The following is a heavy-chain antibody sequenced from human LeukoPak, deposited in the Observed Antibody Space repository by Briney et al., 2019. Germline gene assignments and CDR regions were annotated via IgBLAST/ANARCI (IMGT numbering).Heavy chain of an antibody. CDR3: ARSYGSGSSYFDY. D-gene: IGHD3-10*01. V-gene: IGHV1-2*02. CDR1: GYTFTGYY. Sequence: ASVKVSCKASGYTFTGYYMHWVRQAPGQGLEWMGWINPNSGGTNYAQKFQGRVTMTRDTSISTAYMELGRLRSDDTAVYYCARSYGSGSSYFDYWGQGTLVTVSS. CDR2: INPNSGGT. J-gene: IGHJ4*02.